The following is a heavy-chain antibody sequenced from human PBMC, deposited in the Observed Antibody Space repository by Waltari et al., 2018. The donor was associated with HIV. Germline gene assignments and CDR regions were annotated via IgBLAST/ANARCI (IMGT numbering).Heavy chain of an antibody. Sequence: VQLMESGGGVVQPGKSLRLSCATSGFTFGSYGIHWVRQAPGKGRGWVAFINYDGSNKFYAESVKGRFLISRDNSKNTLFLQMNSLRDEDTGLYYCARDKAPYSSSSAVDYWGQGTLVTVS. D-gene: IGHD6-6*01. CDR3: ARDKAPYSSSSAVDY. J-gene: IGHJ4*02. V-gene: IGHV3-33*01. CDR1: GFTFGSYG. CDR2: INYDGSNK.